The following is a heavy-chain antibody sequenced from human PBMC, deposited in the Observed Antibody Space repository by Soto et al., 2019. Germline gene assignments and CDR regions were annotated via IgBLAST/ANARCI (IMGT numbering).Heavy chain of an antibody. Sequence: VESGGALVQPGGSLRLSCAGSGFTVSISYMTWVRQVPGKGLEWVSIRYSDGRSYHAESVKGRFTISTDDSENTLYLQMSSLRAVDTAVYNCAKGKYCPRTTCFDYWGQGTQFTVSS. V-gene: IGHV3-66*01. CDR2: RYSDGRS. CDR3: AKGKYCPRTTCFDY. CDR1: GFTVSISY. D-gene: IGHD2-15*01. J-gene: IGHJ4*02.